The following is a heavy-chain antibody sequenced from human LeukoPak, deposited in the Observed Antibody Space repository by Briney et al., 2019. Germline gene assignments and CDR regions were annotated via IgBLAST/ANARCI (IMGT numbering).Heavy chain of an antibody. CDR1: GGSFSGYY. D-gene: IGHD3-10*01. J-gene: IGHJ5*02. Sequence: SETLSLTCAVYGGSFSGYYWSWIRQPPGKGLEWIGEINHSGSTNYNPSLKSRVTISVDTSKNQFSLKLSSVTAADTAVYYCARGKALTWFGEILNNRFDPWGQGTLVTVSS. V-gene: IGHV4-34*01. CDR2: INHSGST. CDR3: ARGKALTWFGEILNNRFDP.